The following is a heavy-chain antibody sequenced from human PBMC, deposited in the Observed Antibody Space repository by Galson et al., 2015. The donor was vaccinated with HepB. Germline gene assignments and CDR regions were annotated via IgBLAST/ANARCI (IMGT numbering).Heavy chain of an antibody. J-gene: IGHJ5*02. CDR1: GFTFSSYT. CDR2: ISTTSDNK. CDR3: VKEGAWFGGDWFDP. V-gene: IGHV3-48*01. D-gene: IGHD3-16*01. Sequence: LRLSCAASGFTFSSYTMNWVRQAPGKGLEWISYISTTSDNKFSADSVKGRFIISRDNSKDTVFLQMDNLRPEDTAVYYCVKEGAWFGGDWFDPWGQGALVTVS.